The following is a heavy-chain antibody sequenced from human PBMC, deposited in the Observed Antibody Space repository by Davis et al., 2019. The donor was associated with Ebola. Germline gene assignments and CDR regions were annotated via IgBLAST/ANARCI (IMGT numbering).Heavy chain of an antibody. V-gene: IGHV3-30-3*01. J-gene: IGHJ6*02. D-gene: IGHD3-10*01. Sequence: PGGSLRLSCAASGFTFSSYAMHWVRQAPGKGLEWVAVISYNGSNKYYADSVKGRFTISRDNSKNTLYLQMNSLRAEDTAVYYCARECEYYGSGSYYRPHYYYGMDVWGQGTTVTVSS. CDR3: ARECEYYGSGSYYRPHYYYGMDV. CDR2: ISYNGSNK. CDR1: GFTFSSYA.